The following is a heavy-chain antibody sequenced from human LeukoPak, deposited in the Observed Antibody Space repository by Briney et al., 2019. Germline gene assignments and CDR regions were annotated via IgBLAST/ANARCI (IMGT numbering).Heavy chain of an antibody. CDR1: GFAFSTYA. CDR3: AREYYGSGTYPFDY. V-gene: IGHV3-23*01. Sequence: GGPLRLSCAASGFAFSTYAMSWVRQAPGKGLEWVSALSGSGSSTYYADSVKGRFTISRDNSKNTLYLQINSLRDEDTAVYYCAREYYGSGTYPFDYWGQGTLVSVSS. CDR2: LSGSGSST. D-gene: IGHD3-10*01. J-gene: IGHJ4*02.